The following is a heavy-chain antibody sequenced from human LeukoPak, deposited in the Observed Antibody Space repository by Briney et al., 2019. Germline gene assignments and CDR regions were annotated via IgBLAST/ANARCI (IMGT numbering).Heavy chain of an antibody. V-gene: IGHV3-53*01. CDR1: GFTVSSNY. CDR3: AKPGDMAAAGTSDY. D-gene: IGHD6-13*01. J-gene: IGHJ4*02. CDR2: IYSGGST. Sequence: PGGSLRLSCAASGFTVSSNYMSWVRQAPGKGLEWVSVIYSGGSTYYADSVKGRFTISRDNSKNTLYLQMNSLRAEDTAVYYCAKPGDMAAAGTSDYWGQGTLVTVSS.